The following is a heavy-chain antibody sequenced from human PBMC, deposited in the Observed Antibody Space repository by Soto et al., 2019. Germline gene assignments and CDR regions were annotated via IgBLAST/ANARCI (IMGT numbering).Heavy chain of an antibody. J-gene: IGHJ6*02. V-gene: IGHV3-53*01. CDR1: GFTVSSNY. Sequence: PGGSLRLSCAASGFTVSSNYMSWVRQAPGKGLEWVSVIYSGGSTYYADSVKGRFTISRDNSKNTLYLQMNSLRAEDTAVYYCARDPLSSSWVPGYGMDVWGQGTTVTVS. D-gene: IGHD6-13*01. CDR3: ARDPLSSSWVPGYGMDV. CDR2: IYSGGST.